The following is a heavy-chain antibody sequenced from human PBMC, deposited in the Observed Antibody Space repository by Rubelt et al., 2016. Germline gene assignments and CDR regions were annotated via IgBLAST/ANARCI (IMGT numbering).Heavy chain of an antibody. V-gene: IGHV4-34*01. D-gene: IGHD5-18*01. CDR2: INHSGST. J-gene: IGHJ5*02. CDR3: ARGVPAMGP. CDR1: GGSFSGYY. Sequence: QVQLQQWGAGLLKPSETLSLTCAVYGGSFSGYYWSWIRQPPGKGLEWIGEINHSGSTNYNPLRKRRGTISVDTAKNQFSLKLSSVTAADTAVYYCARGVPAMGPWGQGTLVTVSS.